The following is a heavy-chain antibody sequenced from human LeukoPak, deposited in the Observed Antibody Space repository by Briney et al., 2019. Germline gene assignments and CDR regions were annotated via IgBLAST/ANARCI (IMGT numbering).Heavy chain of an antibody. V-gene: IGHV4-39*01. CDR2: IYYSGST. Sequence: SETLSLTCTVSGGSISSSSYYWGWIRQPPGEGLEWIGSIYYSGSTYYNPSLKSRVTISVDTSKNQFSLKLSSVTAADTAVYYCARLRVAYEDYDFWSGPTYNWFDPWGQGTLVTVSS. CDR3: ARLRVAYEDYDFWSGPTYNWFDP. D-gene: IGHD3-3*01. J-gene: IGHJ5*02. CDR1: GGSISSSSYY.